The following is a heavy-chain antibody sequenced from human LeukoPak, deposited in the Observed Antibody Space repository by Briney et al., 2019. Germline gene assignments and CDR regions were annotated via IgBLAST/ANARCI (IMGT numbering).Heavy chain of an antibody. D-gene: IGHD5-18*01. J-gene: IGHJ4*02. CDR3: AKGRTGFSYGYGIDY. CDR1: AFTFSSYA. Sequence: GGSLRLSCAASAFTFSSYAMSWVRQAPGKGLEWVSSISTSDGTTYYADSVKGRFTSSRDNSKNTLYLQMNSLRAEDAAIYYCAKGRTGFSYGYGIDYWGQGTLVTVSS. V-gene: IGHV3-23*01. CDR2: ISTSDGTT.